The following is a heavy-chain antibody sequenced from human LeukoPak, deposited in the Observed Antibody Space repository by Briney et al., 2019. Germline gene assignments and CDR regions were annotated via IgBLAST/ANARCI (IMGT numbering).Heavy chain of an antibody. CDR3: ARAGVSYYDSSGYPDAFDI. CDR1: GGSISSGGYY. CDR2: IYYSGST. D-gene: IGHD3-22*01. Sequence: PSQTLSLTCTVSGGSISSGGYYWSWIRQHPGKGLEWIGYIYYSGSTYYNPSLKSRVTISVDTSKNQFSLKLSSVTAADTAVYYCARAGVSYYDSSGYPDAFDIWGQGTMATVSS. J-gene: IGHJ3*02. V-gene: IGHV4-31*03.